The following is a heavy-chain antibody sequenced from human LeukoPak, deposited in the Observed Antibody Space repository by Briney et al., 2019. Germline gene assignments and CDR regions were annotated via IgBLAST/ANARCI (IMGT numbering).Heavy chain of an antibody. CDR1: GGTFSSYA. CDR3: ARALRRDGYNPIDY. Sequence: SVKVSCKASGGTFSSYAISWVRQAPGQGLEWMGGIIPIFGTANYAQKFQGRVTITTDESTSTAYMELSSLRSEDTAVYYRARALRRDGYNPIDYWGQGTLVTVSS. J-gene: IGHJ4*02. CDR2: IIPIFGTA. D-gene: IGHD5-24*01. V-gene: IGHV1-69*05.